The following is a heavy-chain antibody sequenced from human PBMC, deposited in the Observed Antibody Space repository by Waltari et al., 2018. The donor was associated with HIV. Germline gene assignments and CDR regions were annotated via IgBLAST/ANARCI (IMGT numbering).Heavy chain of an antibody. J-gene: IGHJ5*02. CDR1: GYPIRRGTH. CDR2: IHHSGST. D-gene: IGHD2-15*01. Sequence: QVQLQESGSGLGTPSEPLSRTAADSGYPIRRGTHCAWVWQPPGKGLEWIGSIHHSGSTYYNPSLKSRVTLSVDTSKNHFSLKLNSVTAADKAVYYCAGEVGYCSGGTCYSGWFDPWGQGTLVTVSS. V-gene: IGHV4-38-2*01. CDR3: AGEVGYCSGGTCYSGWFDP.